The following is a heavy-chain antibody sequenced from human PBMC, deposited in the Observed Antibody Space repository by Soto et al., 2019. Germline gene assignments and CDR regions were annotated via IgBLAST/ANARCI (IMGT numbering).Heavy chain of an antibody. J-gene: IGHJ4*02. Sequence: GGSLRLSCAASGFTFSSYGMHWVRQAPGKGLEWVAVISYDGSNKYYAYSVKGRFTISRDNSKNTLYLQMNSLRAEDTAVYYCAKTAWAPTSYYFDYWGQGTLVTVSS. CDR3: AKTAWAPTSYYFDY. CDR1: GFTFSSYG. D-gene: IGHD1-26*01. CDR2: ISYDGSNK. V-gene: IGHV3-30*18.